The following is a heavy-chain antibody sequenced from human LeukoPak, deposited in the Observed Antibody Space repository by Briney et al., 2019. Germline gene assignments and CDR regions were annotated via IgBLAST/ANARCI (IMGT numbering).Heavy chain of an antibody. Sequence: GGSLRLSCAAYGFTFSSYSMSWDRQAPGKGLEWVANIKQDGSEKYYVDSVKGRFTISRDNAKNSLYLQMNSLRAEDTAVYYCARRMYYGMDVWGQGTTVTVSS. CDR3: ARRMYYGMDV. V-gene: IGHV3-7*01. CDR2: IKQDGSEK. CDR1: GFTFSSYS. J-gene: IGHJ6*02.